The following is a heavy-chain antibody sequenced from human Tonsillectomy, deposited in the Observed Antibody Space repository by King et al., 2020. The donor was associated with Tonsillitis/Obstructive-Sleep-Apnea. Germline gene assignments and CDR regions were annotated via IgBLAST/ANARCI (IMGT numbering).Heavy chain of an antibody. J-gene: IGHJ6*03. CDR1: GFTVTSNY. V-gene: IGHV3-53*01. Sequence: VQLVESGGGLIQPGGSLRLSCAASGFTVTSNYMSWVRQAPGKGLEWVSTIYSGSTTYYADSVRGRFTISRENSKNTLYLQMNSLRAEDSAVYYCARYVHGLNTNYYMDVWGKGTTVTVSS. D-gene: IGHD3-10*02. CDR3: ARYVHGLNTNYYMDV. CDR2: IYSGSTT.